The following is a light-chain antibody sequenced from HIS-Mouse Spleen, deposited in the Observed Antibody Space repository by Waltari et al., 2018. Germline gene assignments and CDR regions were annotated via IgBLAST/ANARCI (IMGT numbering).Light chain of an antibody. V-gene: IGKV1-9*01. CDR3: QQLNSYPPT. J-gene: IGKJ1*01. Sequence: DIQLTQPPSFLSASLGDRVTITGRASQGISSYLAWYQQKPGKAPKLLIYAASTSQSGVPSRFSGSGSGTEFTLTISSLQPEDFATYYCQQLNSYPPTFGQGTKVEIK. CDR1: QGISSY. CDR2: AAS.